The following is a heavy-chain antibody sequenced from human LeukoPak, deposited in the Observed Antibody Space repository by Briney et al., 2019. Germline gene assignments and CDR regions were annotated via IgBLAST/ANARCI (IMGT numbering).Heavy chain of an antibody. V-gene: IGHV3-74*01. J-gene: IGHJ6*03. CDR3: ARAPYYYYYMDV. Sequence: GGSLRLSCAASGFTFSSYWMHWVRQAPGKGLVWVSRINSDGSSTSYADSVKGRFTISRDNAKNTLYLRMNSLRAGDTAVYYCARAPYYYYYMDVWGKGTTVTVSS. CDR2: INSDGSST. CDR1: GFTFSSYW.